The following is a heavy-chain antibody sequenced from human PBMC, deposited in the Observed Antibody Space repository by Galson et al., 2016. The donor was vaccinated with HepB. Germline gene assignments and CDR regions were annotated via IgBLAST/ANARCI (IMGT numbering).Heavy chain of an antibody. CDR1: GFYFPGHA. CDR3: ARRGGSNGWGDFDY. J-gene: IGHJ4*02. Sequence: SLRLSCAASGFYFPGHAMNWVRQAPGKGLGLVSTLGGDDEENHYADSVKGRFTISRDESKYTFYLQMNSLSAEDTPVYYCARRGGSNGWGDFDYWGRGTLVTVSS. V-gene: IGHV3-23*01. D-gene: IGHD6-25*01. CDR2: LGGDDEEN.